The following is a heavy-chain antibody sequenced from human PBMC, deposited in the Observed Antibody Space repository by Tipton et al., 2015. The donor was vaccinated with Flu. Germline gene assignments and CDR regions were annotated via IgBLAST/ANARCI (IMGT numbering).Heavy chain of an antibody. Sequence: AASGFTFSSYAMSWVRQAPGKGLEWVSAISGSGGSTYYADSVKGRFTISRDNSKNTLYLQMNSLRAEDTAVYYCAKSGLAAAGLNWFDPWGQGTLVTVSS. V-gene: IGHV3-23*01. J-gene: IGHJ5*02. CDR3: AKSGLAAAGLNWFDP. CDR1: GFTFSSYA. D-gene: IGHD6-13*01. CDR2: ISGSGGST.